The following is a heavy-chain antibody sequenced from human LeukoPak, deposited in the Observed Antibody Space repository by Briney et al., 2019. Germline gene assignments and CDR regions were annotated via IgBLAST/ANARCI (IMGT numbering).Heavy chain of an antibody. CDR3: AREVLVVAATEEAWFDP. CDR2: IIPILGIA. V-gene: IGHV1-69*04. J-gene: IGHJ5*02. CDR1: GGTFSSYA. Sequence: SVKVSCKASGGTFSSYAISWVRQAPGQGLEWMGRIIPILGIANYAQKFQGRVTITADKSTSTAYMELSSLRSEDTAVYYCAREVLVVAATEEAWFDPWGQGTLVTVSS. D-gene: IGHD2-15*01.